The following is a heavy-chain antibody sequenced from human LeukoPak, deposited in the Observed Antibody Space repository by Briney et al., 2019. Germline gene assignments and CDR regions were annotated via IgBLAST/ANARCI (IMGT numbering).Heavy chain of an antibody. Sequence: PGGSLRLSCTVSGFTVSSNSMSWVRQAPGKGLEWVSVIYSGGSTYYADSVKGRFTISRDNSKNTLYLQMNSLRAEDTAVYYCARDRRKSRYSYGWYYFDYWGQGTLVTVSS. J-gene: IGHJ4*02. D-gene: IGHD5-18*01. V-gene: IGHV3-53*01. CDR3: ARDRRKSRYSYGWYYFDY. CDR2: IYSGGST. CDR1: GFTVSSNS.